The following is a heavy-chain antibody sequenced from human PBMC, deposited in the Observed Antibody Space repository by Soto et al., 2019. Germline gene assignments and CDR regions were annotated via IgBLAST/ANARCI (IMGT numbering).Heavy chain of an antibody. V-gene: IGHV4-39*07. CDR2: IYYSGST. Sequence: SETLSLTRTVSAGSISSSTSYWGWFRQPPGKGLEWIGSIYYSGSTYYNPSVKSRVAISLETSKSQFSLRLSSVTAADTAVYYCARLGAFYKSLDPWSPGTLVTVSS. J-gene: IGHJ5*02. D-gene: IGHD1-1*01. CDR1: AGSISSSTSY. CDR3: ARLGAFYKSLDP.